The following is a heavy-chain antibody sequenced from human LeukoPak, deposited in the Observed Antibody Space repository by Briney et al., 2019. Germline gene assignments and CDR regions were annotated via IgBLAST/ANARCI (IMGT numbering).Heavy chain of an antibody. CDR2: IRTSDRNI. D-gene: IGHD3-10*01. V-gene: IGHV3-23*01. CDR3: AKYYYGSGSSPLNFDY. CDR1: GFTFSSYG. Sequence: GGSLRLSCAASGFTFSSYGMSWVRQAPGKGLEWVSTIRTSDRNIYYADSVKGRFTISRDNPKNTVYLQMNSLRAEDTAVYYCAKYYYGSGSSPLNFDYWGQGTLVTVSS. J-gene: IGHJ4*02.